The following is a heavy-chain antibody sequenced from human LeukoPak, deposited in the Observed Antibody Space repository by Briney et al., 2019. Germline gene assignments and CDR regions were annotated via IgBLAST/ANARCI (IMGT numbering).Heavy chain of an antibody. CDR1: GYTFTSYD. CDR3: ARGDIVVVPAAPTHYYYYGMDV. J-gene: IGHJ6*04. D-gene: IGHD2-2*01. V-gene: IGHV1-18*01. Sequence: ASVKVSCKASGYTFTSYDINWVRQATGQGLEWMGWISAYNGNTNYAQKLQGRVTMTTDTSTSTAYMELRSLRSDDTAVYYCARGDIVVVPAAPTHYYYYGMDVWGKGTTVTVSS. CDR2: ISAYNGNT.